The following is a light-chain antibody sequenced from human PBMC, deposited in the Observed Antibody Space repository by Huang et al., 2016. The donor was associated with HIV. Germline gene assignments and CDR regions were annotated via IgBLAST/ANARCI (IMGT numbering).Light chain of an antibody. CDR2: DAS. V-gene: IGKV3-11*01. Sequence: EIVLTQSPATLSLSPGDRATLSCRASQSVENSLAWYQQKPGQPPRLLMYDASIRATVIPARFSGSGSGTDFSLTISSREPDDFAVYYFQQRSKWPPVYTFGQGTKLEIK. J-gene: IGKJ2*01. CDR3: QQRSKWPPVYT. CDR1: QSVENS.